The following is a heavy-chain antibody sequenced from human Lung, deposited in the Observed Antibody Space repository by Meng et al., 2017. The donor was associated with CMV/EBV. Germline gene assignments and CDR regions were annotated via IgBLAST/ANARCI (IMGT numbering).Heavy chain of an antibody. CDR1: GYTFSHEW. J-gene: IGHJ2*01. CDR3: ARGSSGSYWYFDL. V-gene: IGHV5-51*01. CDR2: LYPADSDT. Sequence: ESXKISXKGSGYTFSHEWIGWVRQTPGKGLDWMGILYPADSDTRYSPSFQGRITISADMSTSTAYLQWTSLKASDIGIYYCARGSSGSYWYFDLWGRGNXVTGSS. D-gene: IGHD3-10*01.